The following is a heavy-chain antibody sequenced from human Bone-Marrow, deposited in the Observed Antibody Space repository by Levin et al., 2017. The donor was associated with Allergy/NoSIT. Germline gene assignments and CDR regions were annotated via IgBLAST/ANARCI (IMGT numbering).Heavy chain of an antibody. D-gene: IGHD4-23*01. CDR2: ISSRSNYI. J-gene: IGHJ4*02. CDR1: GFIFSAYS. V-gene: IGHV3-21*01. CDR3: ARDRYGGNSPFDY. Sequence: GGSLRLSCAAPGFIFSAYSMNWVRQAPGKGLEWVSSISSRSNYISYADSLKGRFTISRDNAKNSLYLQMNSLRAEDTAVYYCARDRYGGNSPFDYWGQGTLLTVSS.